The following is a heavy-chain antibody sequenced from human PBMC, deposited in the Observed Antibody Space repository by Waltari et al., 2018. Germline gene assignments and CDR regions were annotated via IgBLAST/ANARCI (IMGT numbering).Heavy chain of an antibody. Sequence: EVQLVESGGGLVQPGGSLRLSCAASGFTFSSYAMGWARLSPGKGVEWVSVISGSGGSTDYADSVKGRFTISRDNSKNTLELQMNSLRAEDTAVYYCAKGLGSYYAKSRYFDYWGQGTLVTVSS. CDR1: GFTFSSYA. V-gene: IGHV3-23*04. CDR2: ISGSGGST. J-gene: IGHJ4*02. D-gene: IGHD3-10*01. CDR3: AKGLGSYYAKSRYFDY.